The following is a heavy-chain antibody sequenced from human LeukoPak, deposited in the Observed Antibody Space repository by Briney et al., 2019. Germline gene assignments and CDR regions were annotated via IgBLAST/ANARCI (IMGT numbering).Heavy chain of an antibody. Sequence: ASVKVSCKASGYTFSDYPMHWVRQAPGQRLEWMGWINTGNGDTKYSQQFQGRVTITRDSSATTAYMELSSLRSEDTAVYYCASQESRGYSSFDYWGQGTLVTVSS. CDR3: ASQESRGYSSFDY. V-gene: IGHV1-3*04. J-gene: IGHJ4*02. CDR2: INTGNGDT. CDR1: GYTFSDYP. D-gene: IGHD3-22*01.